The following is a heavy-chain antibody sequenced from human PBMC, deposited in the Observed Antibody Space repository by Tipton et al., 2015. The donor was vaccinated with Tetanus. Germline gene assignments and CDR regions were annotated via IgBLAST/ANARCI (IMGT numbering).Heavy chain of an antibody. CDR3: ARIHDFLSGHFDF. Sequence: TLSLTCSISGDSINSDKYFWAWIRQPPGKGLEWIASMSHSGSTHYNPSLKSRVTVSADPSQNQFSLKLTSVTAADTAVYYCARIHDFLSGHFDFWGQGTLVAVSS. J-gene: IGHJ4*02. V-gene: IGHV4-39*07. D-gene: IGHD3-3*01. CDR2: MSHSGST. CDR1: GDSINSDKYF.